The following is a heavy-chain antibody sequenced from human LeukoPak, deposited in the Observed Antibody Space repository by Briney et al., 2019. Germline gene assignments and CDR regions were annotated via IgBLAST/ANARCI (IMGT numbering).Heavy chain of an antibody. J-gene: IGHJ6*02. CDR3: ARDGRSAGDKLYYYYYGMDV. D-gene: IGHD6-13*01. Sequence: PRGSLRLSCAASGFTFSSYGMHWVRQAPGKGLEWVAVISYDGSNKYYADSVKGRFTISRDNSKNTLYLQMNSLRAEDTAVYYCARDGRSAGDKLYYYYYGMDVWGQGTTVTVSS. V-gene: IGHV3-30*03. CDR1: GFTFSSYG. CDR2: ISYDGSNK.